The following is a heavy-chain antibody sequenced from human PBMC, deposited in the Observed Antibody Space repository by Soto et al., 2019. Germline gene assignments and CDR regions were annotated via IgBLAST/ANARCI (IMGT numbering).Heavy chain of an antibody. CDR3: ARDAGYYDILTGYYPSHFDY. J-gene: IGHJ4*02. D-gene: IGHD3-9*01. CDR1: GFTFSSYG. Sequence: GGSLRLSCAASGFTFSSYGMHWVRQAPGKGLEWVAVIWYDGSNKYYADSVKGRFTISRDNSKNTPYLQMNSLRAEDTAVYYCARDAGYYDILTGYYPSHFDYWGQGTLVTVSS. V-gene: IGHV3-33*01. CDR2: IWYDGSNK.